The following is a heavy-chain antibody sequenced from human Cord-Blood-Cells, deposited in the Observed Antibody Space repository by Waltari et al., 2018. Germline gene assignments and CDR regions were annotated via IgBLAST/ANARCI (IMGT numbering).Heavy chain of an antibody. CDR3: ARGASSGYYYYYYYGMDV. J-gene: IGHJ6*02. Sequence: QVQLQQWGAGLLKPSETLSLTCAVYGGSFSGYYWSWIRQPPGKGLEWIGEINHSGSTNYNPSLKSRVTISVDTSKNQFSLKLSSVTAADTAVYYCARGASSGYYYYYYYGMDVWGQGP. CDR2: INHSGST. D-gene: IGHD3-22*01. V-gene: IGHV4-34*01. CDR1: GGSFSGYY.